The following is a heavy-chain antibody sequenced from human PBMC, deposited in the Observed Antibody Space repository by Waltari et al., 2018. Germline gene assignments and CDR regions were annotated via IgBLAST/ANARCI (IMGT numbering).Heavy chain of an antibody. J-gene: IGHJ4*02. Sequence: LVQSGAEVMKTGASVRLSCQASRDAVTEPCIHWVRQAPGQGLEWMGWVNPNGGGTNYAQRVAGRITVTWDASITTAYMEFSRLTSGDTAVYFCAREYCGGDCRLFDYWGQGTPVTVSS. CDR2: VNPNGGGT. CDR3: AREYCGGDCRLFDY. V-gene: IGHV1-2*02. D-gene: IGHD2-21*02. CDR1: RDAVTEPC.